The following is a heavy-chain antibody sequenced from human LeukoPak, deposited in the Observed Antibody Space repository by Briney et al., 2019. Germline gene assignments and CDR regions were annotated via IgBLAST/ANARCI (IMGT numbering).Heavy chain of an antibody. V-gene: IGHV4-4*07. Sequence: SETLSLTCTVSGGSISSYYWSWIRQPAGKGLEWIGRIYTSGSTNYNPSLKSRVTMLVDTSKNQFPLKLSSVTAADTAVYYCARGDVVVIGVDAFDIWGQGTMVTVSS. J-gene: IGHJ3*02. CDR3: ARGDVVVIGVDAFDI. D-gene: IGHD2-21*01. CDR2: IYTSGST. CDR1: GGSISSYY.